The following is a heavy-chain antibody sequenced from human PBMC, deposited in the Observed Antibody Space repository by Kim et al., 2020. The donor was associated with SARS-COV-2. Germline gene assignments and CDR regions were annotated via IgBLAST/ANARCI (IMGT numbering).Heavy chain of an antibody. Sequence: ADSVKGRFTISRDNSKNTLYLQMNSLRAEDTAVYYCARDEDSWQSPHAFDIWGQGTMVTVSS. J-gene: IGHJ3*02. CDR3: ARDEDSWQSPHAFDI. D-gene: IGHD2-15*01. V-gene: IGHV3-30*01.